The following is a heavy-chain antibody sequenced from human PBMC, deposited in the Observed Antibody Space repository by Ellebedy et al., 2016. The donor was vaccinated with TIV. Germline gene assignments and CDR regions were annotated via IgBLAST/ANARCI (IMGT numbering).Heavy chain of an antibody. J-gene: IGHJ4*02. V-gene: IGHV4-59*01. CDR3: ARGYNWKALDY. Sequence: MPSETLSLTCTVSGGSISSYYWSWIRQLPGKGLEWIGYIYDSGSTTYNPSLKSRVTISVDTSKNQFSLKLTSVTAADTAVYYCARGYNWKALDYWGQGTLVAVSS. CDR1: GGSISSYY. CDR2: IYDSGST. D-gene: IGHD1-1*01.